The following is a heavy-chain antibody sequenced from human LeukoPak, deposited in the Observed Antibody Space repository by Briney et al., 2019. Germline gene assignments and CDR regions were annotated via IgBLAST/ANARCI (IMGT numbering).Heavy chain of an antibody. CDR1: GYTFTSYY. Sequence: ASVKVSCKASGYTFTSYYMHWVRQAPGQGLEWMGIINPSGGSTSYAQKFQGRVTMTRDTSTSTVYMELSSLRSEDAAVYYYARDIRVLRYFDWLLLQEYHFGYWGQGTLVTVSS. J-gene: IGHJ4*02. CDR3: ARDIRVLRYFDWLLLQEYHFGY. D-gene: IGHD3-9*01. V-gene: IGHV1-46*01. CDR2: INPSGGST.